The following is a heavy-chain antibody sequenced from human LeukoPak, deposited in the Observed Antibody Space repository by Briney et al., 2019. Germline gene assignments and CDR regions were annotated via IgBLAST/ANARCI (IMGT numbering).Heavy chain of an antibody. V-gene: IGHV4-34*01. Sequence: PSETLSLTCAVYGGSFSGYYWSWIRQPPGKGLEWIGEINHSGSTNYNPSLKSRVTISVDTSKNQFSLKLSSVTAADTAVYYCATYGHDFWSGYLVYWGQGTLVTVSS. D-gene: IGHD3-3*01. CDR3: ATYGHDFWSGYLVY. CDR1: GGSFSGYY. J-gene: IGHJ4*02. CDR2: INHSGST.